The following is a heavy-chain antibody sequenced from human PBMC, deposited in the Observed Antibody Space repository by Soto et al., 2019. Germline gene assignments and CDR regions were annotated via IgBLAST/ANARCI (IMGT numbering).Heavy chain of an antibody. CDR1: GGSVSCYY. Sequence: SEILSLTFAVYGGSVSCYYWSWIRQPPGKWLEGIGEINHSGGTKXXPSLKSRVXTSVDTSKNQFXLKLSXFTAADTAVYYCARVADRWVQGTLVTVSS. CDR2: INHSGGT. J-gene: IGHJ5*02. CDR3: ARVADR. V-gene: IGHV4-34*01. D-gene: IGHD3-3*02.